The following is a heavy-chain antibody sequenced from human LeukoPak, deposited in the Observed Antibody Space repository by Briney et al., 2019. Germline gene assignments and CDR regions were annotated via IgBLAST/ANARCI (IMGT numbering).Heavy chain of an antibody. CDR1: GFTFSDYY. CDR2: ISSSGSTI. CDR3: ARDEGRWYYDFWSGYPNPDYYYYYMDV. V-gene: IGHV3-11*04. J-gene: IGHJ6*03. D-gene: IGHD3-3*01. Sequence: GGSLRLSCAASGFTFSDYYMSWIRQAPGKGLEWVSYISSSGSTIYYADSVKGRFTISRDNAKNSLYLQMNSLRAEDTAVYYCARDEGRWYYDFWSGYPNPDYYYYYMDVWGKGTTVTVSS.